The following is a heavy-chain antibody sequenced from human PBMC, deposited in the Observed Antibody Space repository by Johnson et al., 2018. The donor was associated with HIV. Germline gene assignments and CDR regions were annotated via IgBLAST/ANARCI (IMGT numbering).Heavy chain of an antibody. D-gene: IGHD5-12*01. CDR1: GFTFSSYG. J-gene: IGHJ3*02. V-gene: IGHV3-23*04. CDR2: TSGSGRST. CDR3: AKDLQSGATTHAFDI. Sequence: VQLVESGGGLVKPGGSLRLSCAASGFTFSSYGMHWVRPAPGKGLEWVSATSGSGRSTKYADAVRGRVTISRDNSKNTLHLQMSSLRAEDTAWYYCAKDLQSGATTHAFDIWGQGTMVTVSS.